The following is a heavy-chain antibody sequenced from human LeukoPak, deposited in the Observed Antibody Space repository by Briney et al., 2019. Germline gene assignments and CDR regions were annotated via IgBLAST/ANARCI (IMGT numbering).Heavy chain of an antibody. V-gene: IGHV3-48*03. J-gene: IGHJ4*02. D-gene: IGHD4-23*01. Sequence: GGSLRLSCAASGFTFSNYEMHWVRQAPGKGLEWVSYISSSGSDIYYADSVKDRFTISRDNAKNSLYLHMNSLRAEGTAVYYCARDYGGSSPFDYWGQGTLVTVSS. CDR1: GFTFSNYE. CDR3: ARDYGGSSPFDY. CDR2: ISSSGSDI.